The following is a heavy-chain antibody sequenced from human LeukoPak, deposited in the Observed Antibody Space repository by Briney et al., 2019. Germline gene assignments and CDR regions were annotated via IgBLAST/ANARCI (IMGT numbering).Heavy chain of an antibody. V-gene: IGHV4-30-4*08. D-gene: IGHD6-19*01. J-gene: IGHJ5*02. CDR2: IYYSGRT. CDR3: ARSSSGWYKDNWFDP. CDR1: GGSISSGDYY. Sequence: SQTLSLTCTVSGGSISSGDYYWSWIRQPPGKGLEWIGYIYYSGRTYYNPSLKSRVTISVDTSKNQFSLKLSSVTAADTAVYYCARSSSGWYKDNWFDPWGQGTLVTVSS.